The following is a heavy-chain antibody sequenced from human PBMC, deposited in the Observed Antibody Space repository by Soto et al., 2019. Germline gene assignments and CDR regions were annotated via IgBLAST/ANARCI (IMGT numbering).Heavy chain of an antibody. CDR2: ISSSSSYT. Sequence: GGSLRLSCAASGFTFSDYYMSWVRQAPGKGLEWVSYISSSSSYTNYADSVKGRFTISRDNAKNSLYLQMNSLRAEDTAVYYFARVARYCSGGSCYSNFDYWGQGTLVTVSS. CDR1: GFTFSDYY. CDR3: ARVARYCSGGSCYSNFDY. V-gene: IGHV3-11*05. J-gene: IGHJ4*02. D-gene: IGHD2-15*01.